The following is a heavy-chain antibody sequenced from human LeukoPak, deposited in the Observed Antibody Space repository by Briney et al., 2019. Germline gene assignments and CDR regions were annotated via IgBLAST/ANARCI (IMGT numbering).Heavy chain of an antibody. Sequence: SETLSLTCTVSGASISGSNVYWGWIRQAPGKGLEWIGNIFDSGSTYIKSSLESRVTKSVDTSKNQFFLKLSSVTVADTAVYYCARAGVRINSGRDCYSDYFDYWGQGVLVTVSS. CDR1: GASISGSNVY. J-gene: IGHJ4*02. D-gene: IGHD2-21*02. V-gene: IGHV4-39*07. CDR3: ARAGVRINSGRDCYSDYFDY. CDR2: IFDSGST.